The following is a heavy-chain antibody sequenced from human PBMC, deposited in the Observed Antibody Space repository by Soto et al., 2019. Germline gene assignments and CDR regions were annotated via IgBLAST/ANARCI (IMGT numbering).Heavy chain of an antibody. V-gene: IGHV4-38-2*01. CDR3: AKVHTSGAGCDD. J-gene: IGHJ4*02. Sequence: SETLSLTCAVSGYSVSTGYYWAWIRQSPGRGLEWIGSVSHSGTIYYNPSLKSRVTMSVDTSKNHISLKVLSVTAADTALYYCAKVHTSGAGCDDWGQGTLVTVS. CDR1: GYSVSTGYY. CDR2: VSHSGTI. D-gene: IGHD6-19*01.